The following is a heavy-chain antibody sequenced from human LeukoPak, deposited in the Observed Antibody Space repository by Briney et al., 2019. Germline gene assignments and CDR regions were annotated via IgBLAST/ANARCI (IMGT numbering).Heavy chain of an antibody. Sequence: PSQTLSLTCTVDAGSVSDYYWRWIRQSPGRGLEWIGESSHSGITNYSPSLKSRVTVSVDTSKNQFSLKLTSVTAADTAVYYCARDGGPNNYWFDPWGQGTLVTVSS. CDR2: SSHSGIT. D-gene: IGHD1-20*01. J-gene: IGHJ5*02. V-gene: IGHV4-34*01. CDR1: AGSVSDYY. CDR3: ARDGGPNNYWFDP.